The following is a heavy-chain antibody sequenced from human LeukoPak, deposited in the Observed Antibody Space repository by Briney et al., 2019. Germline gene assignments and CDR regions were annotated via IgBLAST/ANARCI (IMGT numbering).Heavy chain of an antibody. CDR1: GGSISSYY. CDR3: ARDPGRYYDFWSGYYTY. D-gene: IGHD3-3*01. V-gene: IGHV4-59*12. CDR2: IYYSGST. Sequence: PSETLSLTCTVSGGSISSYYWSWIRQPPGKGLEWIGYIYYSGSTNYNPSLKSRVTISVDTSKNQFSLKLSSVTAADTAVYYCARDPGRYYDFWSGYYTYWGQGTLVTVSS. J-gene: IGHJ4*02.